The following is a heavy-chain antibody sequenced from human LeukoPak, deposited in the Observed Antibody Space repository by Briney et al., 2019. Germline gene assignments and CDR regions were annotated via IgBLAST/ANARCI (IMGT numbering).Heavy chain of an antibody. Sequence: GGSLRLSCAASEFTFSNYGTHWVRQVPGKGLEWVAFTGYDGSNEHYADSVKGRFTISRDNSKNTLSLQMNSLRAEDTAIYYCAKDYGGFDYWGQGTLVTVSS. J-gene: IGHJ4*02. CDR3: AKDYGGFDY. CDR2: TGYDGSNE. CDR1: EFTFSNYG. D-gene: IGHD3-16*01. V-gene: IGHV3-30*02.